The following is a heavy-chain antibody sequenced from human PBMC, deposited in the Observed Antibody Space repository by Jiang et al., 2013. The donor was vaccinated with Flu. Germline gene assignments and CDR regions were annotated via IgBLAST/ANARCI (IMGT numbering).Heavy chain of an antibody. D-gene: IGHD6-19*01. Sequence: LLKPSETLSLTCAVYGGSFSGYYWSWIRQPPGKGLEWIGEINHSGSTNYNPSLKSRVTISVDTSKNQFSLKLSSVTAADTAVYYCAREDSSGWLDYWGQGTLVTVSS. CDR1: GGSFSGYY. J-gene: IGHJ4*02. CDR2: INHSGST. V-gene: IGHV4-34*01. CDR3: AREDSSGWLDY.